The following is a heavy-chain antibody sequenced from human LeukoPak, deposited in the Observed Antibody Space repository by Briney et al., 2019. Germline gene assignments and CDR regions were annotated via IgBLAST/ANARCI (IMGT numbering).Heavy chain of an antibody. Sequence: PSETLSLTCAVYGGSFSGYYWSWIRQPAGKGLEWIGRIYTSGSTNYNPSLKSRVTMSVDTSKNQFSLKLSSVTAADTAVYYCARESRYYDSSAFGYWGQGTLVTVSS. CDR2: IYTSGST. V-gene: IGHV4-4*07. CDR3: ARESRYYDSSAFGY. D-gene: IGHD3-22*01. J-gene: IGHJ4*02. CDR1: GGSFSGYY.